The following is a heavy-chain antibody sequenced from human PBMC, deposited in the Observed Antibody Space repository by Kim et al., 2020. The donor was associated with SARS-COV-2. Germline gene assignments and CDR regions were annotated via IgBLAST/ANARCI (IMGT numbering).Heavy chain of an antibody. CDR1: GYTFTSYA. D-gene: IGHD2-21*01. CDR3: ARAGEAYCGGDCRYYFDY. Sequence: ASVKVSCKASGYTFTSYAMNWVRQAPGQGLEWMGWINTNTGNQTYAQGFTGRFVFSLDTSGSTAYLQISSLKAGDAAVYYCARAGEAYCGGDCRYYFDYWGQGTLLTVSS. CDR2: INTNTGNQ. J-gene: IGHJ4*02. V-gene: IGHV7-4-1*02.